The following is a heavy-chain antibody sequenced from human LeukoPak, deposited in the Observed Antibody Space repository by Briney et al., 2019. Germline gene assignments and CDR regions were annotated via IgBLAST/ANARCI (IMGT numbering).Heavy chain of an antibody. CDR3: AKYLFGSY. CDR1: GFTFMNYG. V-gene: IGHV3-23*01. J-gene: IGHJ4*02. CDR2: ISGSGGST. Sequence: GGSLRLSCATSGFTFMNYGMSWVRQAPGKGLEWVSAISGSGGSTYYADSVKGRFTISRDNSKNTLYLQMNSLRAEDTAVYYCAKYLFGSYWGQGTLVTVSS. D-gene: IGHD3-10*02.